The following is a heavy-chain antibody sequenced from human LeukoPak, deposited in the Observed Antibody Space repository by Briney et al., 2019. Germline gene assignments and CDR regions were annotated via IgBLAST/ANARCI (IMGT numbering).Heavy chain of an antibody. D-gene: IGHD6-6*01. J-gene: IGHJ5*02. CDR1: GYTFTSYG. Sequence: GASVKVSCKASGYTFTSYGISWVRQAPGQGLEWMGWISAYNGNTNYAQKLQGRVTMTTDTSTSTAYLELRSLRSDDTAVYYCARDLGSSATSTNWFDPWGQGTLVTVSS. CDR3: ARDLGSSATSTNWFDP. CDR2: ISAYNGNT. V-gene: IGHV1-18*01.